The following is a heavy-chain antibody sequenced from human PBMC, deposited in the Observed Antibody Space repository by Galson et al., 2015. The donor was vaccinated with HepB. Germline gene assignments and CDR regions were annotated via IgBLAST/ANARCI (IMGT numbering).Heavy chain of an antibody. CDR2: ISISSSTI. J-gene: IGHJ4*02. CDR1: GFTFSSSI. D-gene: IGHD5-18*01. V-gene: IGHV3-48*02. CDR3: ATVRGYSYGYDY. Sequence: SLRLSCAASGFTFSSSIMNWVRQAPGKGLEWVSYISISSSTIYYADSVTGRFTISRDNAKNSLYLQMNSLRDDDAAVYYCATVRGYSYGYDYWGQGTLVTVSS.